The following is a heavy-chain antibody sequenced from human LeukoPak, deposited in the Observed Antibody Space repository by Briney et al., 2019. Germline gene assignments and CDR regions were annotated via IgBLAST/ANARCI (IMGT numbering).Heavy chain of an antibody. CDR2: ISTGSSTK. Sequence: PGGSLRLSCAASGFTFSSYSMNWVRRAPGKGLEWLSYISTGSSTKYYADSVKGRFTISRDNAKNSLYLQMNSLRDEDTAVYYCAREWRQDYWGQGTLVTVSS. D-gene: IGHD5-18*01. CDR3: AREWRQDY. CDR1: GFTFSSYS. J-gene: IGHJ4*02. V-gene: IGHV3-48*02.